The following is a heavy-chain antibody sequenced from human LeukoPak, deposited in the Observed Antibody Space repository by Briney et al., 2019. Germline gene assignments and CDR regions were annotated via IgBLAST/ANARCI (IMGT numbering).Heavy chain of an antibody. D-gene: IGHD1-26*01. CDR1: GGSISSETYY. J-gene: IGHJ4*02. V-gene: IGHV4-30-2*01. CDR2: ISQRGIT. Sequence: PSQTLSLTCTVSGGSISSETYYWTWIRQPPGEGLEWLGYISQRGITSYNPSLKSRLTISADRSRNQFSLKLTSVTAADTAIYYCAHVHRPWEPGRFDYWGQGALVTVSS. CDR3: AHVHRPWEPGRFDY.